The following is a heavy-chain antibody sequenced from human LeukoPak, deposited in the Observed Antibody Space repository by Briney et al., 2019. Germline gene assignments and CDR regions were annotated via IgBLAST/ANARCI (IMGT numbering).Heavy chain of an antibody. CDR3: TTDGVGVEGATYDN. Sequence: GGSLRLSCAAPGFTFSDHYMDWVRQAPGKGLEWIGRTRNKAKSYTTEYAASVEGRFTISRDDSKNTLYLQMNSLKTEDTAVYYCTTDGVGVEGATYDNWGQGTLVSVSS. J-gene: IGHJ4*02. V-gene: IGHV3-72*01. D-gene: IGHD1-26*01. CDR2: TRNKAKSYTT. CDR1: GFTFSDHY.